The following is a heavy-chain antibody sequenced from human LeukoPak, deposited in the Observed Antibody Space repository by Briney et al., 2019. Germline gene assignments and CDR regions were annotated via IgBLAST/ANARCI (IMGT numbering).Heavy chain of an antibody. V-gene: IGHV1-2*02. CDR1: GYIFSGHY. J-gene: IGHJ5*02. Sequence: ASVKVPCKASGYIFSGHYIQWVRQAPGQGLEWMGWINPASGGTNNAQKFHGRVTMTTDTSINTVYMELNSLRSDDTAVYYCARVLFPSGPTHCFDPWGQGTLVTVSS. D-gene: IGHD2-21*01. CDR3: ARVLFPSGPTHCFDP. CDR2: INPASGGT.